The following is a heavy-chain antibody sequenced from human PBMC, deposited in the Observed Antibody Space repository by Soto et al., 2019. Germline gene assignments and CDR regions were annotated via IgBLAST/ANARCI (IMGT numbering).Heavy chain of an antibody. CDR2: LIPILTIA. CDR3: ESLRGSNCLDA. J-gene: IGHJ6*02. CDR1: GGTFSSYT. V-gene: IGHV1-69*02. D-gene: IGHD3-10*01. Sequence: VQLVQSGAEVKKPGSSVKVSCKASGGTFSSYTISWGRQAPGQGLEWMGRLIPILTIANYAQKFQGRVTLTADKATITAYMELSRLRSEDKALYCGESLRGSNCLDAWGQGTTVTVS.